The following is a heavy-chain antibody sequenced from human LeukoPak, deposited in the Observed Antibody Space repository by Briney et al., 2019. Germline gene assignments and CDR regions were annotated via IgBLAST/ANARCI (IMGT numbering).Heavy chain of an antibody. Sequence: TSETLSLTCTVSGGSISSSSYYWGWIRQPPGKGLEWIGSIYYSGSTYYNPSLKSRVTISVDTSKNQFSLKLSSVTAADTAVYYCAGPAYYDILTGYYTDAFDIWGQGTMVTASS. V-gene: IGHV4-39*01. CDR1: GGSISSSSYY. J-gene: IGHJ3*02. CDR3: AGPAYYDILTGYYTDAFDI. D-gene: IGHD3-9*01. CDR2: IYYSGST.